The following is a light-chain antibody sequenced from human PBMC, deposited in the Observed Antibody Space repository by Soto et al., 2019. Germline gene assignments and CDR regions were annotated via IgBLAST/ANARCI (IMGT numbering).Light chain of an antibody. CDR1: QPINSRA. CDR2: GAS. Sequence: VLTQSPGTLYLSPGDRATLCCRARQPINSRALACYQQRPGQAPMLLLYGASSWATGIPDRFTGSGSGTDCTLTIGRLELEDLAVYYCPKSDTFGQGTKLKIK. V-gene: IGKV3-20*01. CDR3: PKSDT. J-gene: IGKJ2*01.